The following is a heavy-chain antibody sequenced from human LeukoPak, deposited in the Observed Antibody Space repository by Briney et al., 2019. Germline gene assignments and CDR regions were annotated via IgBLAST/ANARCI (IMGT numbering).Heavy chain of an antibody. Sequence: GESLRLSCAASGFTFSSYAMHWVRQAPGKGLEWVAVISYDGSNKYYADSVKGRFTISRDNSKNTLYLQMNSLRAEDTAVYYCSKYSSSYGVDYWGQGTLVTVSS. CDR3: SKYSSSYGVDY. CDR1: GFTFSSYA. CDR2: ISYDGSNK. V-gene: IGHV3-30*01. J-gene: IGHJ4*02. D-gene: IGHD6-6*01.